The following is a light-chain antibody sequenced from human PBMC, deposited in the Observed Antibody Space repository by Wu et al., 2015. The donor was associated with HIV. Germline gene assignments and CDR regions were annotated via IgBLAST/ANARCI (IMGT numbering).Light chain of an antibody. CDR2: RAS. CDR3: QQYNSWSTWT. V-gene: IGKV3-15*01. J-gene: IGKJ1*01. CDR1: QNVNGY. Sequence: EIVMTQSPATLSVSPGERVTLSCRASQNVNGYLAWYQQKPGQTPRLLIYRASTRATGIPARFSGSGSGTEYTLTISSPQSEDFAVYYCQQYNSWSTWTFGQRDQGG.